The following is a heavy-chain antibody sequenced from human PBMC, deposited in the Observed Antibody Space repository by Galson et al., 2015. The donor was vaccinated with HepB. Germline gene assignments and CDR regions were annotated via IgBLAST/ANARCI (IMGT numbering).Heavy chain of an antibody. CDR1: GYTFVKYH. Sequence: SVKVSCKASGYTFVKYHIHWLRQAPGQGFEWMGRINPNSGGTDYAQKFQGRVTMTRDTSISTAYMELSSLRSDDTAVYYCARQTTTTVIYHGMDVWGQGTTVTVS. D-gene: IGHD4-11*01. V-gene: IGHV1-2*06. J-gene: IGHJ6*02. CDR2: INPNSGGT. CDR3: ARQTTTTVIYHGMDV.